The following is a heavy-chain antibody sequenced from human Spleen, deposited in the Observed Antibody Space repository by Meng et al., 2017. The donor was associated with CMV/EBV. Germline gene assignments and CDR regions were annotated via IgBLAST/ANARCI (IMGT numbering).Heavy chain of an antibody. J-gene: IGHJ5*02. V-gene: IGHV3-21*01. CDR1: GFTFSNYN. Sequence: GESLKISCAASGFTFSNYNMNWVRQAPGKGLEWVSSISSSSSYIYYADSVKGRFTISRDNAKNSLYLQMNSLRVEDTAVYYCAKITIFGVASQPDWFDPWGQGTLVTVSS. D-gene: IGHD3-3*01. CDR3: AKITIFGVASQPDWFDP. CDR2: ISSSSSYI.